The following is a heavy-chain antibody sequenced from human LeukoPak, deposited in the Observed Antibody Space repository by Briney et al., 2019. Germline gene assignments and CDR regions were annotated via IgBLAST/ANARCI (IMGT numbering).Heavy chain of an antibody. CDR2: IWSDGSDK. V-gene: IGHV3-33*06. J-gene: IGHJ1*01. CDR1: GFTFSHYG. CDR3: AKDAQRGFDYSNSLQN. D-gene: IGHD4-11*01. Sequence: VGSLRLSCAASGFTFSHYGMHWVRQTPGPGLEWVAVIWSDGSDKYYAKSVKGRFTISRDNSKNSLFLQMNSLRAEDTAVYYCAKDAQRGFDYSNSLQNWGQGILVTVSS.